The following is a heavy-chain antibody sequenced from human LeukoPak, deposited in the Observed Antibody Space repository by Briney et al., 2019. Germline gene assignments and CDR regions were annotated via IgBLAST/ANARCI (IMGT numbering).Heavy chain of an antibody. Sequence: ASVKVSCKASGYTFTSYDINWVRQATGQGLEWMGWINPNSGGTNYAQKFQGRVTMTRDTSISTAYMELSRLRSDDTAVYYCARAGGPVVVPAANSLGYWGQGTLVTVSS. V-gene: IGHV1-2*02. CDR3: ARAGGPVVVPAANSLGY. D-gene: IGHD2-2*01. J-gene: IGHJ4*02. CDR1: GYTFTSYD. CDR2: INPNSGGT.